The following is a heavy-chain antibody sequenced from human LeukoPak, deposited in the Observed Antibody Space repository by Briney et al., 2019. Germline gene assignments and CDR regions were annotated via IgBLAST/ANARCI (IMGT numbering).Heavy chain of an antibody. Sequence: GATVKISCKASGHTFRDYFIQWVQQAPGKGLEWVGRLDPENGATKYADIFQGRVTIVADTSTNIAYMELSGLRSEDTAIYYCATEPVRAFTYGFHSEYFQHWGQGTLVTVSS. CDR2: LDPENGAT. J-gene: IGHJ1*01. D-gene: IGHD5-18*01. V-gene: IGHV1-69-2*01. CDR3: ATEPVRAFTYGFHSEYFQH. CDR1: GHTFRDYF.